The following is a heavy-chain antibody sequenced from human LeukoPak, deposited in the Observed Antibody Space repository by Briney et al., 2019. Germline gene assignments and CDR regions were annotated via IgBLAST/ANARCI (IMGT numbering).Heavy chain of an antibody. Sequence: GGSLRLSCAASGFTFSSYAMSWVRQAPGKGLEWVSAISGSGGSTYYADSVKGRFTISRDNSKNTLFVQMNSLRAEDTAVYYCARGWGSSYYFDYWGQGTLVTVSS. J-gene: IGHJ4*02. D-gene: IGHD3-16*01. CDR2: ISGSGGST. V-gene: IGHV3-23*01. CDR3: ARGWGSSYYFDY. CDR1: GFTFSSYA.